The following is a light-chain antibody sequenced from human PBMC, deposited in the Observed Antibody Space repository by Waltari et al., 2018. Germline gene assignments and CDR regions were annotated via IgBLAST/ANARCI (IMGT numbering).Light chain of an antibody. J-gene: IGLJ2*01. CDR1: GSF. Sequence: QSALTQPASVSGSPGRSITISCIGGGSFVSWYQQHPGKAPKLMIYDDIRRPLGVSNRFSASKSDNTASLTISGLQADDEAVYYCSSFVGGTTYLLIGGGTRLTVL. V-gene: IGLV2-23*01. CDR2: DDI. CDR3: SSFVGGTTYLL.